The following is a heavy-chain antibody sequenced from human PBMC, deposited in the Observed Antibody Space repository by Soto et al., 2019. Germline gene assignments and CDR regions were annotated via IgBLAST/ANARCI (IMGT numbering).Heavy chain of an antibody. CDR3: ASYVLRSFDGGFGY. V-gene: IGHV4-59*01. CDR2: IYYSGDT. Sequence: SETLSLTCTVSGGSISSCYWSWIRQPPGKGLEWIGYIYYSGDTNYNPSLKSRVTISVDTSKNQFSLKLSSVTAADTAVYYCASYVLRSFDGGFGYWGQGTLVTVSS. D-gene: IGHD3-9*01. CDR1: GGSISSCY. J-gene: IGHJ4*02.